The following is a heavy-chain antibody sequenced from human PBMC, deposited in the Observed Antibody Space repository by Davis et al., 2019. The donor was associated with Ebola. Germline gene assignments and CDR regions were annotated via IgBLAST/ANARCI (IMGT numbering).Heavy chain of an antibody. J-gene: IGHJ4*02. CDR2: IKSQSDGGAA. CDR1: GFSFPAAW. V-gene: IGHV3-15*01. CDR3: RSNFDY. Sequence: GGSLRLSCAASGFSFPAAWMNWVRQAPGKGLEWIGRIKSQSDGGAADYAAPVKGRFTISRDDSKTTVYLQMNSLRAEDTAVYYCRSNFDYWGQGALVTVSS.